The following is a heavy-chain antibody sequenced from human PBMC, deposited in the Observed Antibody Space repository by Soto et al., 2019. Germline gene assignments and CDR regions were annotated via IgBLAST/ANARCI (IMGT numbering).Heavy chain of an antibody. V-gene: IGHV3-23*01. CDR2: ISSSGGST. CDR3: AKVRWFGELSPAAFDY. J-gene: IGHJ4*02. D-gene: IGHD3-10*01. Sequence: GSLRLSCAASGFTFSSYAMSWVRQAPGKGLEWVSAISSSGGSTYYADSVKGRFTISRDNSKNTLYLQMNSLRAEDTAVYYCAKVRWFGELSPAAFDYWGQGTLVTVSS. CDR1: GFTFSSYA.